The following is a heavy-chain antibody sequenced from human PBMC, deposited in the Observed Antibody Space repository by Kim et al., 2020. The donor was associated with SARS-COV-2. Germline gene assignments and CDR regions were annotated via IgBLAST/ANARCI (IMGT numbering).Heavy chain of an antibody. CDR2: IYSGGSST. CDR3: AKDLSRIAVAMWSLDGMDV. V-gene: IGHV3-23*03. Sequence: GGSLRLSCAASGFTFSSYAMSWVRQAPGKGLEWVSVIYSGGSSTYYADSVKGRFTISRDNSKNTLYLQMNSLRAEDTAVYYCAKDLSRIAVAMWSLDGMDVWGQGTTVTVSS. D-gene: IGHD6-19*01. CDR1: GFTFSSYA. J-gene: IGHJ6*02.